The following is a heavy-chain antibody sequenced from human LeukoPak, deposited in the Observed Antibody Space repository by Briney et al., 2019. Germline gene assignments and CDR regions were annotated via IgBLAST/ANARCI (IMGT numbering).Heavy chain of an antibody. Sequence: SETLSLTCAVYGGSFSVYYWSWIRQPPGKGLEWIGEINHSGSTNYNPSLKSRVTISVDTSKNQFSLKLSSVTAADTAVYYCARGHYYDSSGYYYHFDYWGQGTLVTVSS. CDR1: GGSFSVYY. J-gene: IGHJ4*02. CDR3: ARGHYYDSSGYYYHFDY. CDR2: INHSGST. D-gene: IGHD3-22*01. V-gene: IGHV4-34*01.